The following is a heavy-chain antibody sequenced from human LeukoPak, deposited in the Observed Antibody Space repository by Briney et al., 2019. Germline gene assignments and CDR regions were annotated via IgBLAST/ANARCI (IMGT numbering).Heavy chain of an antibody. CDR1: GFIFRSYA. CDR2: ISSSGGST. V-gene: IGHV3-23*01. CDR3: AKFPKSENCFDY. Sequence: GGSLRLSCAASGFIFRSYAMNWVRQAPGKGLEWVSTISSSGGSTYYADSVKGRFTISRDNSKNTLYLQMNSLRAEDTAIYYCAKFPKSENCFDYWGQGTLITVSS. J-gene: IGHJ4*02. D-gene: IGHD3-3*01.